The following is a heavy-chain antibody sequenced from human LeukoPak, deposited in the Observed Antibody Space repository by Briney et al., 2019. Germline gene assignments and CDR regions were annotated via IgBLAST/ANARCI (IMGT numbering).Heavy chain of an antibody. CDR2: IYYSGNT. Sequence: SQTLSLTCTVSGGSISSGDYYWIWIRQPPGKGLEGIGYIYYSGNTYYNPSLKSLVTISVDTSKNQFSLKLSSVTAADTAVYYCARVGFRYCRSTSCFDAFDIWGQGTMVTVSS. CDR3: ARVGFRYCRSTSCFDAFDI. V-gene: IGHV4-30-4*01. CDR1: GGSISSGDYY. D-gene: IGHD2-2*01. J-gene: IGHJ3*02.